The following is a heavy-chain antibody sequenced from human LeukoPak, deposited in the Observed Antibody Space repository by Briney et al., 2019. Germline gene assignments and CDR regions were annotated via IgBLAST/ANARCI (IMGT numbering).Heavy chain of an antibody. CDR3: TRKEDYYASGNAFDI. D-gene: IGHD3-10*01. J-gene: IGHJ3*02. CDR1: GFTFSGSA. Sequence: GGSLRLSCAASGFTFSGSAMHWVRQASGKGLEWVGRIRGKANTYATAYGESVKGRFTISRDDSKNTAYLQMNSLKTEDTAVYYCTRKEDYYASGNAFDIWAKGQWSPSLQ. V-gene: IGHV3-73*01. CDR2: IRGKANTYAT.